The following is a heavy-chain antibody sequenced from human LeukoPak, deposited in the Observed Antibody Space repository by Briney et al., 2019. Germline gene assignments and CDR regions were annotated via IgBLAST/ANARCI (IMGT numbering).Heavy chain of an antibody. J-gene: IGHJ4*02. CDR3: ARQLDPDY. CDR2: ISSTGGII. CDR1: GFTFRNYL. D-gene: IGHD5-24*01. Sequence: GGSLRLSCAASGFTFRNYLMNWVRQAPGKGLEWVSFISSTGGIIYYADSVKGRFTVSRDNSRTTLYLQMNSLRVDDTAVYYCARQLDPDYWGQGALVTVSS. V-gene: IGHV3-48*01.